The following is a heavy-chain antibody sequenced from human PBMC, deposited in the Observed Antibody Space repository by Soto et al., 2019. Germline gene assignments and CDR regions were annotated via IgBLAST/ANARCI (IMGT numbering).Heavy chain of an antibody. V-gene: IGHV1-8*01. J-gene: IGHJ4*02. D-gene: IGHD3-3*02. CDR2: MNPNSGNT. CDR1: GYTFTSYD. Sequence: ASVKVSCKASGYTFTSYDINWVRQATGQGLEWMGWMNPNSGNTGYAQKFQGRVTMTRNTSISTAYMELSSLGSEDTAVYYCARGGAFFFAAPTNPFDYWGQGTLVTVSS. CDR3: ARGGAFFFAAPTNPFDY.